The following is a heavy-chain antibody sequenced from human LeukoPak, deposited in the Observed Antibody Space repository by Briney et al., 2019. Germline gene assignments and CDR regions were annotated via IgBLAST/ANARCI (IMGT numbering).Heavy chain of an antibody. D-gene: IGHD5-24*01. CDR3: ARLPPGRWLRYWYFDL. Sequence: GGSLRLSCAASGFTFSDYYMSWIRQAPGKGLECISYISSSGSITHYADSVKGRFTISRDNAKNSLYLQMNSLRDEDTAVYYCARLPPGRWLRYWYFDLWGRGTLVTVSS. V-gene: IGHV3-11*01. CDR1: GFTFSDYY. J-gene: IGHJ2*01. CDR2: ISSSGSIT.